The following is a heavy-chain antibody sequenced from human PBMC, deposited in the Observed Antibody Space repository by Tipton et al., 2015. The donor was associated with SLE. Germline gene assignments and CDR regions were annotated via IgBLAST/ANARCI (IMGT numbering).Heavy chain of an antibody. CDR3: ARDRAGYTYALDY. D-gene: IGHD3-16*01. J-gene: IGHJ4*02. V-gene: IGHV1-46*01. Sequence: QSGPEVKKPGASVKVSCTASGYTFTSYHMYWVRQAPGQGLEWMGIINPSGDSRSYAQKFQGRVTMTRDTSTSTVYMELSSLRSEDTAVYYCARDRAGYTYALDYWGQGTLVTVSS. CDR2: INPSGDSR. CDR1: GYTFTSYH.